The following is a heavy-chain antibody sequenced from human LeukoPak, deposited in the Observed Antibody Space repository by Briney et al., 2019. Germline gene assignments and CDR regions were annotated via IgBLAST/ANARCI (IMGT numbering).Heavy chain of an antibody. Sequence: SETLSLTCVVSDYPISSGYFWGWIRQAPGKGLEWIATVSHSGGTYFNPSLKSRTFVSMDTSKNQFSLKLTSVTAADTAVYYCARGNCAGGYCYFLDYWGPGTLVTVSS. CDR1: DYPISSGYF. J-gene: IGHJ4*02. CDR3: ARGNCAGGYCYFLDY. V-gene: IGHV4-38-2*01. CDR2: VSHSGGT. D-gene: IGHD2/OR15-2a*01.